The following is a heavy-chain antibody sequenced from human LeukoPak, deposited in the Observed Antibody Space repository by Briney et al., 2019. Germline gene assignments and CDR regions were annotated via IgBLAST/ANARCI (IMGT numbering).Heavy chain of an antibody. Sequence: ASVKVSCTASGGTFSSYAISWVRQAPGQGLEWMGAIIPIFGTANYAQTFQGRVTITTDKSTSTPYMELSSLRSADTAVYYCASNSITIFGVELYYYYMDVWGKGTTVTVSS. V-gene: IGHV1-69*05. CDR1: GGTFSSYA. CDR2: IIPIFGTA. CDR3: ASNSITIFGVELYYYYMDV. D-gene: IGHD3-3*01. J-gene: IGHJ6*03.